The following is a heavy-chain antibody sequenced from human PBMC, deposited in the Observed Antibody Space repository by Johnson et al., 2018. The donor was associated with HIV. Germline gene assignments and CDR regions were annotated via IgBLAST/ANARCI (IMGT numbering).Heavy chain of an antibody. CDR3: ARDMVQLELLGAFDI. J-gene: IGHJ3*02. D-gene: IGHD1-7*01. V-gene: IGHV3-11*04. Sequence: QVQLVESGGGLVKPGGSLKLSCATSGFTFSDYYMSWIRQAPGKGLEWLSYISNSAITLYYADSVKGRFSISSDNAKSSVYLQMNSLRAEDTAVYYCARDMVQLELLGAFDIWGQGTMVTVSS. CDR1: GFTFSDYY. CDR2: ISNSAITL.